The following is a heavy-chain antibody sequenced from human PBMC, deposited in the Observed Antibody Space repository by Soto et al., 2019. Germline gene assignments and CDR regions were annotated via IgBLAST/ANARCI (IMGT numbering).Heavy chain of an antibody. CDR3: AKLWESRGWLLPFDY. V-gene: IGHV3-23*01. D-gene: IGHD6-19*01. J-gene: IGHJ4*02. CDR2: ISGSGDRT. Sequence: EVQLLESGGGLVQPGGSLRLSCAASGFTFSNYAMSWVRQAPGKGLEWVSVISGSGDRTDYADSVKGRFTISRDNSRNTLYLQMNSLRAEDTAVYYCAKLWESRGWLLPFDYWGQGSMVTVSS. CDR1: GFTFSNYA.